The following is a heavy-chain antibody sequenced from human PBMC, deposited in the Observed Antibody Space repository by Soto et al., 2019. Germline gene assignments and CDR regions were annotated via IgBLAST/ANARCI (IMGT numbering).Heavy chain of an antibody. V-gene: IGHV3-23*01. D-gene: IGHD6-19*01. CDR3: AKDLQWLVAFDI. CDR1: GFTFSSYA. J-gene: IGHJ3*02. CDR2: ISGSGGST. Sequence: EVQLLESGGGLVQPGGSLRLSCAASGFTFSSYAMSWVRQAPGKGLEWVSAISGSGGSTYYADSVKGRFTISRNNSKNSLYLQMNSLRAEDTAVYYCAKDLQWLVAFDIWGQGTMVTVSS.